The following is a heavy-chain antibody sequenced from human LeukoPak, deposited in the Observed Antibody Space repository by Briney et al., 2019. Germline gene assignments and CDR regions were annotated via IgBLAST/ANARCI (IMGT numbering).Heavy chain of an antibody. J-gene: IGHJ5*02. CDR3: AXXXXYYYDSSGSATLFDP. V-gene: IGHV1-8*01. Sequence: ASVKVSCKASGYTFTSYDINWVRQATGQGLEWMGWMNPNSGNTGYAQKFQGRVTMTRNTSISTAYMELSSLRSEDTAVYYCAXXXXYYYDSSGSATLFDPWGQGTLVTVSS. CDR2: MNPNSGNT. D-gene: IGHD3-22*01. CDR1: GYTFTSYD.